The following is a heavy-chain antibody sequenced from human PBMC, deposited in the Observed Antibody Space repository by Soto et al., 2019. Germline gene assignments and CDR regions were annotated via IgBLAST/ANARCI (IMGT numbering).Heavy chain of an antibody. D-gene: IGHD4-17*01. V-gene: IGHV4-39*01. Sequence: SETLSLTCTVSGGSVSSNSYSWVWVRQSPGKGLEWIGTIYSSENTYYNPSLLSRVTISVDTSKNEFSLRLSSVTAADTAVYYCARRYGASFDYWGQGTLVTVSS. CDR1: GGSVSSNSYS. J-gene: IGHJ4*02. CDR3: ARRYGASFDY. CDR2: IYSSENT.